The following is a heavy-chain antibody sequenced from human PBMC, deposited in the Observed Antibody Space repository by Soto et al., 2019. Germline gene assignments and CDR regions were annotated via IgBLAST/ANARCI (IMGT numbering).Heavy chain of an antibody. D-gene: IGHD2-15*01. CDR3: VRTSLVVAAATREDY. CDR2: INSDGSST. CDR1: GFTFSSYW. Sequence: EVQLVESGGGLVQPGGSLRLSCAASGFTFSSYWMHWVRQAAGKGLVWVSRINSDGSSTSYGESVKGRFNISRDNAKNTLYLQMHGLRAEDTAVYYCVRTSLVVAAATREDYWRQAALVTVSS. J-gene: IGHJ4*02. V-gene: IGHV3-74*01.